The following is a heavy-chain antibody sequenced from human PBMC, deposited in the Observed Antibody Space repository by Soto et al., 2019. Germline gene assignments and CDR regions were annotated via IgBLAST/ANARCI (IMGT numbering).Heavy chain of an antibody. CDR3: ARETKDYSRGGSCYSSYYYRMDV. D-gene: IGHD2-15*01. CDR1: GGSISSYY. V-gene: IGHV4-4*07. Sequence: SETLSLTCTVSGGSISSYYWSWIRQPAGKGLEWIGRIYTSGSTNYNPSLKSRVTMSVDTSKNQFSLKLSSVTAADTAVYYCARETKDYSRGGSCYSSYYYRMDVFARGTTVTVSS. J-gene: IGHJ6*04. CDR2: IYTSGST.